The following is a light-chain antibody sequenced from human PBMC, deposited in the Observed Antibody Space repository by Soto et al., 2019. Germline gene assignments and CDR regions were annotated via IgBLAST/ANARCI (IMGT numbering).Light chain of an antibody. CDR2: GAS. Sequence: EIVLTQSPGTLSLSPGERATLSCRASQSVSSNYLTWYQQKHGQAPRLLIYGASSRATGIPDRFSGSGSGTDFTLTISRLEPEDFAVYYCQQYGSSPFTFGTGTKVDIK. CDR1: QSVSSNY. V-gene: IGKV3-20*01. J-gene: IGKJ3*01. CDR3: QQYGSSPFT.